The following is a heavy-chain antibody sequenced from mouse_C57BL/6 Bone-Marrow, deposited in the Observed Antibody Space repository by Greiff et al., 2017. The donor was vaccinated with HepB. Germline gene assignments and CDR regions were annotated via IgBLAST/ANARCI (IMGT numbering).Heavy chain of an antibody. CDR1: GYTFPSYW. V-gene: IGHV1-74*01. CDR3: AIPPDVYPSWFAH. J-gene: IGHJ3*01. CDR2: IHPSDSDT. D-gene: IGHD2-3*01. Sequence: QVQLQQPGAELVKPGASVKVSCKAPGYTFPSYWMHWVNQRPGQGLEWIGRIHPSDSDTNYNQKFKGKATLTVDKSSSTAYMQLSSLTSADSAVYYCAIPPDVYPSWFAHSGQGTPVTVSA.